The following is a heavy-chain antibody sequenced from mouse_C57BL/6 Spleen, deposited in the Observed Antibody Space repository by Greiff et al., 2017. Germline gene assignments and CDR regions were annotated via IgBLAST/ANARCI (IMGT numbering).Heavy chain of an antibody. CDR3: ASSYSGAMDY. V-gene: IGHV3-6*01. D-gene: IGHD2-12*01. J-gene: IGHJ4*01. Sequence: EVKLQESGPGLVKPSQSLSLTCSVTGYSITSGYYWNWIRQFPGNKLEWMGYISYDGSNKYNPSLKNRISITSDTSKNQFFLKLNSVTTEDTATYDCASSYSGAMDYWGQGTSVTVSS. CDR2: ISYDGSN. CDR1: GYSITSGYY.